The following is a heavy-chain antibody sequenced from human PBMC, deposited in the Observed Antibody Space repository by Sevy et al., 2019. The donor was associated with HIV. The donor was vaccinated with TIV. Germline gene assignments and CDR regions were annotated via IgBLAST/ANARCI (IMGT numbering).Heavy chain of an antibody. D-gene: IGHD3-3*01. CDR3: AKDRVTVFGVVVTFDS. CDR2: ISGSGYTT. Sequence: GGSLRLSCAASGFTFDSYAMHWVRQVAGKGLEWVSTISGSGYTTYYADSVKGRFIISRDTSRNTLYLQMNSQSVEDSAVYFCAKDRVTVFGVVVTFDSWGQGTLVTVSS. CDR1: GFTFDSYA. V-gene: IGHV3-23*01. J-gene: IGHJ4*02.